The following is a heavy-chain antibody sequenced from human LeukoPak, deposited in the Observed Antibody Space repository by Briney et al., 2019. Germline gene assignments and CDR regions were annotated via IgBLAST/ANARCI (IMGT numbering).Heavy chain of an antibody. CDR1: GYTFDDEY. J-gene: IGHJ5*02. D-gene: IGHD5-12*01. CDR2: INPKNGDT. Sequence: ASEKVSCKASGYTFDDEYIHWVRQAPGLGLEWMGWINPKNGDTNYAQKFQGRVTMTRDTSISTAYMELRRLKSDDSAVYYCARRVQKLVATSWFDPWGQGTLVTVSS. CDR3: ARRVQKLVATSWFDP. V-gene: IGHV1-2*02.